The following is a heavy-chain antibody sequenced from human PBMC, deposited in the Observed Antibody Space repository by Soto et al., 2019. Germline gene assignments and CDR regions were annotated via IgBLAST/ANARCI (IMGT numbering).Heavy chain of an antibody. CDR2: ISSRGNDI. V-gene: IGHV3-21*06. CDR3: ARMAY. CDR1: GLTFSRYS. Sequence: AGSLRLSCEASGLTFSRYSLNWVRQAPGKGLEWVSSISSRGNDISYAKSVEGRFFTSRDNVNNLLYLDMNNLRPEDTAVYYCARMAYWGQGTLVTVSS. J-gene: IGHJ4*02.